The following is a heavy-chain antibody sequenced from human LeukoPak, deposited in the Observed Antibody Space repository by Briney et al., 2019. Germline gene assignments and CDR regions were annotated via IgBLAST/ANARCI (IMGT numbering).Heavy chain of an antibody. CDR3: AGDGRGGSHYLDY. CDR1: GFNFSNFG. CDR2: IWYDATNR. Sequence: GGSLRLSCAASGFNFSNFGMHWVRQAPGKGLEWVAVIWYDATNRFYADSLKGRFTISRDESKNTVYLQMDSLRAEDTAVYFCAGDGRGGSHYLDYWGPGTLVTVSS. V-gene: IGHV3-33*01. J-gene: IGHJ4*02. D-gene: IGHD1-26*01.